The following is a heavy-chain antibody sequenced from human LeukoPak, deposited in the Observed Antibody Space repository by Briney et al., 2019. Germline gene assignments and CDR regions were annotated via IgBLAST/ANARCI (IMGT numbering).Heavy chain of an antibody. CDR3: TASATPSSISSFDY. Sequence: SETLSLTCIVSGGSISNTNYYWGWIRQPPGKGLEWIGSIRYSGSTYYNPSLKSRVTISVDTSKNQCSLKLSSVTAADTAVYYCTASATPSSISSFDYWGQGTLVTVSS. CDR2: IRYSGST. CDR1: GGSISNTNYY. J-gene: IGHJ4*02. D-gene: IGHD6-13*01. V-gene: IGHV4-39*01.